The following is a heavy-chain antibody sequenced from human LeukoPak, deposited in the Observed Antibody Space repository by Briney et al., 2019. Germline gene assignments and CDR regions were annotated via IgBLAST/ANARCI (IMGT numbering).Heavy chain of an antibody. CDR1: GYTLTELS. CDR3: ATEGYCSSTSCFHFDY. V-gene: IGHV1-24*01. D-gene: IGHD2-2*01. J-gene: IGHJ4*02. CDR2: FDPEDGET. Sequence: ASVKVSCKVSGYTLTELSMHWVRQAPGKGLEWMGGFDPEDGETIYAQKFRGRVTMTEDTSTDTAYMELSSLRSEDTAVYYCATEGYCSSTSCFHFDYWGQGTLVTVSS.